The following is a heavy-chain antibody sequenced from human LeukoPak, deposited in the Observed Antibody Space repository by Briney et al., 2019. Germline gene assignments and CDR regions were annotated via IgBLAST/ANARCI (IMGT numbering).Heavy chain of an antibody. Sequence: GGSLRLSCAASGFTFSSYAMSWVRQAPGKGLEWVSGISGSGSSTYYADSVKGRFTISRDNSKNMLDLQMNSLRAEDTAVYYCANTAFHSSTFDHWGQGTRSPSPQ. V-gene: IGHV3-23*01. CDR2: ISGSGSST. CDR1: GFTFSSYA. D-gene: IGHD6-19*01. J-gene: IGHJ4*02. CDR3: ANTAFHSSTFDH.